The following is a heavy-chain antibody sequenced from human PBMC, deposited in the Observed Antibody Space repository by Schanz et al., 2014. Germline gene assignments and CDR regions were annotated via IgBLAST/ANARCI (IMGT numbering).Heavy chain of an antibody. Sequence: QVQLVQSGAEVKKPGASVRVSCKASGYTFTTYAMSWVRQAPGQGLEWVGWISGYTGNTKYGQKVQGRVTMTTDTATSTGYMELRSLRADDTAVYYCARDAADFYDILTEEDYWGQGTLVTVSS. CDR2: ISGYTGNT. CDR3: ARDAADFYDILTEEDY. CDR1: GYTFTTYA. V-gene: IGHV1-18*01. D-gene: IGHD3-9*01. J-gene: IGHJ4*02.